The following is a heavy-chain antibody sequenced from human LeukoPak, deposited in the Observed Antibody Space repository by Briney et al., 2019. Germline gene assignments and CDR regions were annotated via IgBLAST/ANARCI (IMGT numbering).Heavy chain of an antibody. J-gene: IGHJ6*03. CDR2: IYYSGST. V-gene: IGHV4-39*07. CDR1: GGSISSSSYY. Sequence: SETLSLTCTVSGGSISSSSYYWGWIRQPPGKGLEWIGSIYYSGSTYYNPSLKSRVTISVDTSKNQFSLKLSSVTAADTAVYYCAGVAYYYMDVWGKGTTVTVSS. CDR3: AGVAYYYMDV.